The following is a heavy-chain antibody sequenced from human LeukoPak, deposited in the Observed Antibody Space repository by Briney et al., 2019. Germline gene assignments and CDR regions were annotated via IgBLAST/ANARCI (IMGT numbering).Heavy chain of an antibody. V-gene: IGHV4-4*07. D-gene: IGHD3-22*01. CDR3: ARDLYYYDSSGYYILDY. CDR2: IYTSGST. Sequence: SETLSLTCTVSGGSISSYYWSWIRQPAGKGLEWIGRIYTSGSTNYNPSLKSRVTMSVDTSKNQFSLKLSSVTAADTAVYYCARDLYYYDSSGYYILDYWGQGTLVTVSS. J-gene: IGHJ4*02. CDR1: GGSISSYY.